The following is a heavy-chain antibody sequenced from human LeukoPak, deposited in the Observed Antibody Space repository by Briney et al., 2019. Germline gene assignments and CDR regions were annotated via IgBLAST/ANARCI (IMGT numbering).Heavy chain of an antibody. J-gene: IGHJ4*02. D-gene: IGHD2-21*01. CDR3: ARMKVIKGASLDY. CDR1: GFSFSKYA. CDR2: ISFDETKK. Sequence: PGGSLGLSCAASGFSFSKYAMHWVRQAPGKGLEWVAVISFDETKKYYADSVKGRFTISRDNSNNTLFLRMNSVKTEDTAVYFCARMKVIKGASLDYWGQGSLVTVSS. V-gene: IGHV3-30-3*01.